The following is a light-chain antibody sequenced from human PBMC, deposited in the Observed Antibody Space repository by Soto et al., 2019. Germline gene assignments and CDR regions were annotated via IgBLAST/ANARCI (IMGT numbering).Light chain of an antibody. CDR1: SLGDKY. V-gene: IGLV3-1*01. J-gene: IGLJ2*01. Sequence: SYELIQPPSVSVSPGQTVSITCSGDSLGDKYVCWYQKRPAQSPVLVIYQDTKRPSGIPERFSASNSMNTATLTISGTQTMDEADYYCQAWDRSIAVFGGGTKLTVL. CDR3: QAWDRSIAV. CDR2: QDT.